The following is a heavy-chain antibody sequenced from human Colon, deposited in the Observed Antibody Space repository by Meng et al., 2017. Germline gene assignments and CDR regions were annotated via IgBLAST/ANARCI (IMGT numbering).Heavy chain of an antibody. V-gene: IGHV4-59*01. CDR2: VRESGST. J-gene: IGHJ4*02. CDR1: GGSISSSC. CDR3: ARGHYDSRGYSNAFDS. Sequence: SETLSLTCSVSGGSISSSCWSWLRQPPGKGPGWIGFVRESGSTDYHPSLKGRATISVDRASNQFSLKLNSVTAADTAVYYCARGHYDSRGYSNAFDSWGQGALVTVSS. D-gene: IGHD3-22*01.